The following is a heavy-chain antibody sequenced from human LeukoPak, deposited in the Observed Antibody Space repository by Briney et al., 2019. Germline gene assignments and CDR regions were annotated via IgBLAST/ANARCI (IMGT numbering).Heavy chain of an antibody. CDR1: GFTFDDYA. Sequence: PGRSLRLSCAASGFTFDDYAMHWVRQAPGKGLEWVSGISWNSGSIGYADSVKGRFTISRDNAKNSLYLQMNSLRAEDTALYYCAKAHDAFDIWGQGTMVTVSS. V-gene: IGHV3-9*01. J-gene: IGHJ3*02. CDR2: ISWNSGSI. CDR3: AKAHDAFDI.